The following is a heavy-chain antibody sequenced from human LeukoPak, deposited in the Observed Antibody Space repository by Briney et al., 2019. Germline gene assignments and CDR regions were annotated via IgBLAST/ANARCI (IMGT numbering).Heavy chain of an antibody. V-gene: IGHV4-59*01. D-gene: IGHD5-18*01. CDR3: ARDKQLSYSRYFDH. J-gene: IGHJ4*02. CDR1: GGSISTYN. Sequence: SETLSLTCTVSGGSISTYNCNGIRKSPEKGLEWIGYMQSTGDSNYNPSLKSRVTMSVDMSRNQIVLNLSSVTAADTAVYFCARDKQLSYSRYFDHLGQGTLVTVSS. CDR2: MQSTGDS.